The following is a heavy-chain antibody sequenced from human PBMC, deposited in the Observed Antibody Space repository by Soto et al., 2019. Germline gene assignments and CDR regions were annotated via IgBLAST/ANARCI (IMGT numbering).Heavy chain of an antibody. D-gene: IGHD7-27*01. CDR2: IFDSGTT. Sequence: SETLSLTCTVSGGSITSDYSCWSWIRQPPGEGLEWIGHIFDSGTTYTNPSLRSQVAISLDTSKNHFSLTLSSVTAADTAVYYCARGPSGDKVHYWGQGALVTVAS. J-gene: IGHJ4*02. CDR1: GGSITSDYSC. V-gene: IGHV4-30-4*01. CDR3: ARGPSGDKVHY.